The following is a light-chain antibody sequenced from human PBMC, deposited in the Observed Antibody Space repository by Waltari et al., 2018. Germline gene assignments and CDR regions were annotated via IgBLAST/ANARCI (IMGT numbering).Light chain of an antibody. CDR1: GPNIGAGYD. Sequence: QSVLTQPPSVSGAPGQTVTISCTGRGPNIGAGYDAHWYQVLPRTAPKLLIYGNKKRPSGVPDRCPGARSGPSASRTITGLQPEDEADYYCQSYDSSLSAYVFGGGTKVTVL. J-gene: IGLJ1*01. CDR3: QSYDSSLSAYV. V-gene: IGLV1-40*01. CDR2: GNK.